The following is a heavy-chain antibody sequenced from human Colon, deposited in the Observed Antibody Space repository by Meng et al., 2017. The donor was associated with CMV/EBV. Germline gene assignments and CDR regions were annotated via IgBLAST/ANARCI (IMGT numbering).Heavy chain of an antibody. Sequence: SCAASGFTFITYSMSWVRQAPGKGLEWVASIGSGSSYIYYADSVKGRFTISRDNVKKSLYLQMDSLGAEDTAVYYCARIAYGLDVWGQWTTVTVSS. J-gene: IGHJ6*02. D-gene: IGHD3-16*01. CDR2: IGSGSSYI. CDR1: GFTFITYS. CDR3: ARIAYGLDV. V-gene: IGHV3-21*01.